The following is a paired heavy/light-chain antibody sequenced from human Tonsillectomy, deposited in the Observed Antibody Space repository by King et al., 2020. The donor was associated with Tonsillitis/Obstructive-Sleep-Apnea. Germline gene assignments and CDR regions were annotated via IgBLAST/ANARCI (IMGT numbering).Heavy chain of an antibody. Sequence: QVQLVQSGAEVKKPGASVKVSCKASGYTFTSHDINWVRQATGKGLEWIGWMNPKSGDAGYAEKFQDRVTMTRDTSTSTAHMELSSLRSEDTAVYFCARGPTAIVIVPAAENNWYDPWGQGTLVTVSS. V-gene: IGHV1-8*01. CDR3: ARGPTAIVIVPAAENNWYDP. J-gene: IGHJ5*02. D-gene: IGHD2-2*01. CDR2: MNPKSGDA. CDR1: GYTFTSHD.
Light chain of an antibody. Sequence: EIVLTQSPVTLSLSPGERATLSCRASQSVDSFLAWYQQKPGQAPRLLIYDASNRATGIPARFSGSGSGTDFTLTISSLEPEDFAVYYCHQRSHWPRTFGQGTKVEIK. CDR1: QSVDSF. CDR3: HQRSHWPRT. J-gene: IGKJ2*01. V-gene: IGKV3-11*01. CDR2: DAS.